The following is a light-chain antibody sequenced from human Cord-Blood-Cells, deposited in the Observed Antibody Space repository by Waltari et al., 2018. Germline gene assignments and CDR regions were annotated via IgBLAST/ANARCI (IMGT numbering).Light chain of an antibody. J-gene: IGLJ1*01. CDR1: SSDVGSYNL. CDR2: EGG. V-gene: IGLV2-23*01. CDR3: CSYAGSSTYYV. Sequence: QSALTQPASVSGSPGQSITLSCTGTSSDVGSYNLFSWYQQPPGKAPKLMIYEGGTRPSGVSNRFAGSKSGNTASLTISGLQAEDEADYYCCSYAGSSTYYVFGTGTKVTVL.